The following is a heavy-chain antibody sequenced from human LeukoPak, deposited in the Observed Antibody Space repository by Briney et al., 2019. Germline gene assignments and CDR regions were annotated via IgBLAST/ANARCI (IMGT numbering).Heavy chain of an antibody. CDR3: ARGRPILWFGAGREYDFAY. V-gene: IGHV4-34*01. CDR1: GGSFSGYY. Sequence: SETLSLTCAVYGGSFSGYYWSWIRQPPGKGLEWIGEINHSGSTNYNPSLKSRVTISVDTSKNQFSLKLSSVTAADTAVYYCARGRPILWFGAGREYDFAYWGQGTLVTVSS. CDR2: INHSGST. J-gene: IGHJ4*02. D-gene: IGHD3-10*01.